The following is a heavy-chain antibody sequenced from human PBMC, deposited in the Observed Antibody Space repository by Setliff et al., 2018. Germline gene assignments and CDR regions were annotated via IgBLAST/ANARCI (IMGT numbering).Heavy chain of an antibody. CDR2: IYHSGST. V-gene: IGHV4-38-2*02. J-gene: IGHJ6*03. CDR1: GYSISSGYY. D-gene: IGHD6-19*01. CDR3: AREQWLDPPGYYYMDV. Sequence: SETLSLTCTVSGYSISSGYYWGWIRQPPGKGLEWIGSIYHSGSTYYNPSLKSRVTMSIDTSKNQFSLKLNSVTAADMAVYYCAREQWLDPPGYYYMDVWAKGTTVTVSS.